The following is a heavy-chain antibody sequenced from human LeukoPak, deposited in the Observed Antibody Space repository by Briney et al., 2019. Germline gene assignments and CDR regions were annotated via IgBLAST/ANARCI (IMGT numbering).Heavy chain of an antibody. CDR3: ARDRGYYNY. CDR1: GFTFSNYI. D-gene: IGHD3-10*01. V-gene: IGHV3-48*01. CDR2: ISSSNSTI. Sequence: GGSLILSCAASGFTFSNYIMNWVRQAPGKGLELVSYISSSNSTIYYADSVKGRFTISRDNAKNSLYLQMNSLRAEDTAVYYCARDRGYYNYWGQGTLVTVSS. J-gene: IGHJ4*02.